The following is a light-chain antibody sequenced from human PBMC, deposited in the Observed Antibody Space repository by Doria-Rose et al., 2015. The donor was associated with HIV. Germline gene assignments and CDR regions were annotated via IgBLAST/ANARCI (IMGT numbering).Light chain of an antibody. CDR3: QKYNSAPPT. CDR1: QDISNY. Sequence: IPLPQSPSSLSASVGYRVILTCLASQDISNYVAWYHQKPGKIPKLLIYAAVTLQSGVPSRLSGSGSGRDFTLTITSLQPEDVATYFCQKYNSAPPTFGQGTKVEIK. J-gene: IGKJ1*01. CDR2: AAV. V-gene: IGKV1-27*01.